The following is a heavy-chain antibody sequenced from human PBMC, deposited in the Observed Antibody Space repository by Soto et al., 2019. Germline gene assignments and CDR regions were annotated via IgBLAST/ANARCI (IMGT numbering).Heavy chain of an antibody. CDR2: IRDKANSYAT. V-gene: IGHV3-73*02. J-gene: IGHJ4*02. CDR3: TRLYCGGDCDFDS. Sequence: EVQLVESGGGLVQPGGSLKLSCAASGFTFSGSAMHWVRQASGKGLEWVGRIRDKANSYATAYTASVKGRFTLSRDDSKNTAYLQMNSLKTEDTAVYYCTRLYCGGDCDFDSWGQGTLVTVSS. D-gene: IGHD2-21*02. CDR1: GFTFSGSA.